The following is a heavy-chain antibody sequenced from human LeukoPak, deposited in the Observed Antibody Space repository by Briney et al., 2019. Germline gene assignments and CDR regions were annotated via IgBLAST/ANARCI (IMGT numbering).Heavy chain of an antibody. V-gene: IGHV4-31*03. J-gene: IGHJ4*02. CDR1: GGSISGGGYY. CDR2: IYYSGST. D-gene: IGHD1-26*01. CDR3: ARSRDSGSYYFHY. Sequence: VKPSETLSLTCTVSGGSISGGGYYWSWIRQHPGKGLEWIGYIYYSGSTYYNPSLKSRVTISVDTSKNQFSLKLSSVTAADTAVYYCARSRDSGSYYFHYWGQGTLVTVSS.